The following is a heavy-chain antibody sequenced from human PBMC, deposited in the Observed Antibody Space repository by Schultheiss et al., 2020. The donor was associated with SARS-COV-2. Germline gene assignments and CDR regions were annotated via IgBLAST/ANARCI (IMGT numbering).Heavy chain of an antibody. Sequence: SETLSLTCTVSGGSISSYYWSWIRQLPGKGLEWIGYIYYSGSTNYNPSLKSRVTISVDTSKNQFSLKLSSVTAADTAVYYCARERKGYSYGHPTEYYYGMDVWGQGTTVTVSS. CDR2: IYYSGST. V-gene: IGHV4-59*01. J-gene: IGHJ6*02. CDR3: ARERKGYSYGHPTEYYYGMDV. CDR1: GGSISSYY. D-gene: IGHD5-18*01.